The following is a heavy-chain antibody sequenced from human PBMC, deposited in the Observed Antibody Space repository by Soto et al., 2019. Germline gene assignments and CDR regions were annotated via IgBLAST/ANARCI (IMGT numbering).Heavy chain of an antibody. J-gene: IGHJ6*02. CDR2: ISSSSSYI. Sequence: EVQLVESGGGLVKPGGSLRHSCAASGFTFSSYSMNWVRQAPGKGLEWVSSISSSSSYIYYADSVKGRFTISRDNAKNSLYLQMNSLRAEDTAVYYCARGRYSSSWYPIYYYYGMDVWGQGTTVTVSS. V-gene: IGHV3-21*01. CDR3: ARGRYSSSWYPIYYYYGMDV. CDR1: GFTFSSYS. D-gene: IGHD6-13*01.